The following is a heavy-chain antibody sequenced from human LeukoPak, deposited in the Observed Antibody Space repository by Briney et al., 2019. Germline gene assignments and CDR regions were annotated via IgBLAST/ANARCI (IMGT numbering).Heavy chain of an antibody. CDR2: MNPNSGNT. V-gene: IGHV1-8*01. CDR3: AGGGPRGYGSGSPIDY. Sequence: ASVKVSCKASGYTFTSYDINWVRQATGQGLEWMGWMNPNSGNTGYAQKFQGRVTMTRNTSISTAYMELSSLRSEDTAVYYCAGGGPRGYGSGSPIDYWGQGTLVTVSS. CDR1: GYTFTSYD. D-gene: IGHD3-10*01. J-gene: IGHJ4*02.